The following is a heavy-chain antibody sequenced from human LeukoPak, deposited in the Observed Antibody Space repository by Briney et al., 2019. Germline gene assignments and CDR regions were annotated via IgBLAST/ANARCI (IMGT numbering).Heavy chain of an antibody. D-gene: IGHD3-22*01. CDR1: GGTFSSYA. CDR2: IIPIFGTA. CDR3: ARSPYDSSGSYGFRSG. J-gene: IGHJ4*02. Sequence: ASVTVSCKASGGTFSSYAISWVRQAPGQGLEWMGGIIPIFGTANYAQKFQGRVTITTDESTSTAYMELSSLSSEDTAVYYCARSPYDSSGSYGFRSGWGQGTLVTVSS. V-gene: IGHV1-69*05.